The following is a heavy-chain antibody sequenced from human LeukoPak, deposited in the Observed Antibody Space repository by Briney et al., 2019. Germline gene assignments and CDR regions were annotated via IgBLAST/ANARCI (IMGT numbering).Heavy chain of an antibody. CDR3: AREFGGTFLFDY. J-gene: IGHJ4*02. Sequence: GGSLRLSCAASGFTFNSYYMHWVREAPGKGLVWASRINSDGSSTNYADSVKGRFTVSRDNAKNTLYLQMTSLRVEDTAVYHCAREFGGTFLFDYWGQGTLVTVS. D-gene: IGHD4-23*01. CDR1: GFTFNSYY. CDR2: INSDGSST. V-gene: IGHV3-74*01.